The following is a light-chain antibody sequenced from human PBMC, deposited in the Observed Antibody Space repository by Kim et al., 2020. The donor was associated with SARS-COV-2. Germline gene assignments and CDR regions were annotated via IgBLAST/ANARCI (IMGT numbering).Light chain of an antibody. CDR1: KLADKY. V-gene: IGLV3-1*01. CDR2: QDT. Sequence: SYELTQPPSVSVSPGQTASITCSGDKLADKYSSWSQQRPGQSPLLLMYQDTKRPSGIPERFSGSSSGNTATLTISGTQAMDEADYYCQTWDSSTVVFGGGTQLTVL. CDR3: QTWDSSTVV. J-gene: IGLJ3*02.